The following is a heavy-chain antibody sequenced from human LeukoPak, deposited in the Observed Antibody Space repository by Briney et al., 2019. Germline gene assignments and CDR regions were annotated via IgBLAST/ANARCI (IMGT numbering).Heavy chain of an antibody. J-gene: IGHJ4*02. V-gene: IGHV3-33*01. Sequence: GGSLRLSCAASGFTFSSYGMHWVRQAPGKGLEWVAVIWYDGSNKYYADSVKGRFTISRDNSKNTLYLQMNSLRAEDTAVYYCARDLGYDDILTGYYPGFDYWGQGTLVTVSS. D-gene: IGHD3-9*01. CDR3: ARDLGYDDILTGYYPGFDY. CDR1: GFTFSSYG. CDR2: IWYDGSNK.